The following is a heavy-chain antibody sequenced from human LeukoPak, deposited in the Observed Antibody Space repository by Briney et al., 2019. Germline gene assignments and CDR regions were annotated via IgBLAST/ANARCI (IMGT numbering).Heavy chain of an antibody. V-gene: IGHV3-7*01. D-gene: IGHD2-2*01. CDR3: ARDHAYRADY. CDR1: GLTFSNDW. Sequence: SGGSLRLSCAASGLTFSNDWMCWVRQAPGKGLEWVANINQDESKKYYADSVKGRFTISRDNAKNSLYLQMSSLTAEDTAIYYCARDHAYRADYWGQGTLVTVSS. CDR2: INQDESKK. J-gene: IGHJ4*02.